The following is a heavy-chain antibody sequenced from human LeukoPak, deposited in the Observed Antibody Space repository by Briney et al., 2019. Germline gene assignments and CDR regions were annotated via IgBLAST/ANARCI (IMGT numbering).Heavy chain of an antibody. CDR2: IYYSGST. Sequence: SETLSLTCAVYGGSFSGYYWSWIRQPPGKGLEWIGYIYYSGSTNYNPSLKSRVTISVDTSKNQFSLKLSSVTAADTAVYYCAKLGKTENHYGSGRFSYYYYMDVWGKGTTVTISS. V-gene: IGHV4-59*01. CDR3: AKLGKTENHYGSGRFSYYYYMDV. J-gene: IGHJ6*03. D-gene: IGHD3-10*01. CDR1: GGSFSGYY.